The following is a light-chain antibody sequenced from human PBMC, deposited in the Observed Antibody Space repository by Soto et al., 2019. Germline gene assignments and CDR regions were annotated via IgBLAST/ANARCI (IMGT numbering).Light chain of an antibody. CDR2: KIS. V-gene: IGKV2-30*01. Sequence: VVMTQSPLSLPVTLGQPASISCTSSLSLVDSGGNTYFNWYQQRPGQPPRRLIYKISNRESGVPDRFRASGSGTDFTLRISRVEAEDLGVYYCMQGTIWPWTFGQGTKVEIK. CDR3: MQGTIWPWT. CDR1: LSLVDSGGNTY. J-gene: IGKJ1*01.